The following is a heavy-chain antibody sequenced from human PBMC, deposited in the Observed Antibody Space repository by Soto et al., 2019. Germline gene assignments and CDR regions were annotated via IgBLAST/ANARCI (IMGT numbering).Heavy chain of an antibody. Sequence: QVQLVQSGAEVEKPGASVKISCKASGYSFTSQYVHWVRQAPGQGLEWMGIINPNGGSTTYAQKFRGRGAKTRATATRPVYGELSGLTSEDTAVYYFAKGEGLRTGGGGTEPLDIWGQGTMVTVAS. CDR3: AKGEGLRTGGGGTEPLDI. V-gene: IGHV1-46*03. J-gene: IGHJ3*02. CDR2: INPNGGST. CDR1: GYSFTSQY. D-gene: IGHD3-16*01.